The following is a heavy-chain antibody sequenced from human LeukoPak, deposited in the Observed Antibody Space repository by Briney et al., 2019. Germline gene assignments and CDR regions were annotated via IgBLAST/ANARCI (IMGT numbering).Heavy chain of an antibody. CDR1: GFSLSTSGTC. V-gene: IGHV2-5*08. J-gene: IGHJ4*02. CDR3: AHHMGGVNFYYYFDY. Sequence: SGPTLVNPTQTLTLTCTFSGFSLSTSGTCVSWIRQPPGKALEWLALIYWDDDKRYSPSLKSRLTITKDTSKNQVVLTMTNMDPVDTATYYCAHHMGGVNFYYYFDYWGQGTLVTVSS. D-gene: IGHD3-16*01. CDR2: IYWDDDK.